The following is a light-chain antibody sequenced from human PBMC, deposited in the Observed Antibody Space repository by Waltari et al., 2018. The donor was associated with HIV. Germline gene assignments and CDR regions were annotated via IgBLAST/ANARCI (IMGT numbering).Light chain of an antibody. V-gene: IGLV2-8*01. CDR1: SSDVGGLNS. CDR2: AVN. J-gene: IGLJ1*01. Sequence: QSALTQPPSASGSPGQSVAISCTGTSSDVGGLNSVSWHQQHPGKAPKLLIYAVNKRPSGVPDRFSGSKSGNTASLTVSGLQVDDEADYYCSSFSDNNRIVFGTGTRVTVL. CDR3: SSFSDNNRIV.